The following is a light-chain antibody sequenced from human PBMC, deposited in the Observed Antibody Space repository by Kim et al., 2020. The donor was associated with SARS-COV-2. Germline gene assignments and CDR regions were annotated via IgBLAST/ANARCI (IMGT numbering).Light chain of an antibody. CDR1: SLRSYY. CDR2: GKN. V-gene: IGLV3-19*01. J-gene: IGLJ2*01. CDR3: KSRGTSGNVV. Sequence: SSELTQDPAVSVALGQTVRITCRGDSLRSYYATWYQQKPGQAPVLVIYGKNNRPSGIPDRFSGSSSGNTASLTITGAQVEDEADYYCKSRGTSGNVVFGGGTQLTVL.